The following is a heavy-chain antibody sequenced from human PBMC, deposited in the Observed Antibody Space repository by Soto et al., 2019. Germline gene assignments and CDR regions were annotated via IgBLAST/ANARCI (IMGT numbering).Heavy chain of an antibody. CDR2: ISYSGST. D-gene: IGHD1-7*01. Sequence: KASETLSLTCTVSGGSMSSYYWTWLRQSPGRGLEWIGYISYSGSTYYNPSLKSRVTISLDKSENQFSLKVTSLTAADTAVYYCASRDPGTSVDYWGQGTLVTVSS. CDR1: GGSMSSYY. J-gene: IGHJ4*02. V-gene: IGHV4-59*08. CDR3: ASRDPGTSVDY.